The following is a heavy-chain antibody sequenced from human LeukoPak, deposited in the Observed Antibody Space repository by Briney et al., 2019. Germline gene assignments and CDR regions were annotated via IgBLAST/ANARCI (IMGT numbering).Heavy chain of an antibody. J-gene: IGHJ4*02. D-gene: IGHD5-12*01. CDR1: GFTFSNNW. CDR3: ARDRSGFYSVDY. Sequence: GGSLRLSCAASGFTFSNNWMTWVRQAPGKGLEWVASVKKDESEKYYVDSVKGRFTISRDNAKNSLYLQMNSLRAEDTAVYYCARDRSGFYSVDYWGQGTLVTVSS. CDR2: VKKDESEK. V-gene: IGHV3-7*01.